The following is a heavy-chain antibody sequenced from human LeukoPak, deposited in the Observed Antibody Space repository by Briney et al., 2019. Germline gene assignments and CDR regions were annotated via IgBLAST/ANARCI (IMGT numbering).Heavy chain of an antibody. V-gene: IGHV1-2*02. Sequence: ASVKVSCKASGYTFTGYYMHWVRQAPGQGFEWTGWINPNTGDTNYAQKFQGRVTMTRDTTISAAFMELTRLTSDDTAVYYCASYPRYSSSPPFDYWGQGTLVTVSS. D-gene: IGHD6-6*01. CDR1: GYTFTGYY. J-gene: IGHJ4*02. CDR3: ASYPRYSSSPPFDY. CDR2: INPNTGDT.